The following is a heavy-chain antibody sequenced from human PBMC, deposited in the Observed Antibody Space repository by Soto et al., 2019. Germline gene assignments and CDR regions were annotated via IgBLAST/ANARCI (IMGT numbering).Heavy chain of an antibody. D-gene: IGHD4-17*01. J-gene: IGHJ5*02. Sequence: SQTLSLTCAISGYSVSSNSATWNLIRQSPSRGLEWLGRTYYRSKWYNEYAVSVKSRITINPDTSKNQFSLQLNSVTPEDTAVYYCARATRTWFDPWGQGTLVTVSS. CDR1: GYSVSSNSAT. V-gene: IGHV6-1*01. CDR3: ARATRTWFDP. CDR2: TYYRSKWYN.